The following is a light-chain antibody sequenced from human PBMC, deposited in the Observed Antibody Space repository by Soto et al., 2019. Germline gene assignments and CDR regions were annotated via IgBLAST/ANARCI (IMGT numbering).Light chain of an antibody. V-gene: IGLV2-8*01. J-gene: IGLJ2*01. Sequence: QSALTQPPSASGSPGQSVTISCTGPSSDVGGYNYVSWYQQYPGKAPKLMIYEVSERPSGVPDRFSGSKSGNTASLTVSGLQAEDEAVYYCSSYAGTNNLVFGGGTKLTVL. CDR2: EVS. CDR1: SSDVGGYNY. CDR3: SSYAGTNNLV.